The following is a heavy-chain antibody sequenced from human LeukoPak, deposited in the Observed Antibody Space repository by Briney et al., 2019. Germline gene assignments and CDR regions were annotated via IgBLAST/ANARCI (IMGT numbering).Heavy chain of an antibody. CDR3: AKGGGYYDGSTGDY. Sequence: GGSLRLSCAASGFTFSSYGMHWVRQAPGKGLEWVAVIWYDGSNKYYADSVKGRFTISRDNSKNTLYLQMNSLRAEDTAVYYCAKGGGYYDGSTGDYWGQGTLVTVSS. CDR1: GFTFSSYG. D-gene: IGHD3-9*01. CDR2: IWYDGSNK. V-gene: IGHV3-33*06. J-gene: IGHJ4*02.